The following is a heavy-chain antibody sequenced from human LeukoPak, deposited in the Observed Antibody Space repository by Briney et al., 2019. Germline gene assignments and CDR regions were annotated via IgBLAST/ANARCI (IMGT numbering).Heavy chain of an antibody. CDR2: IYYSGST. V-gene: IGHV4-59*01. J-gene: IGHJ4*02. D-gene: IGHD2-2*01. CDR3: ARVDCSSTSCYPYYFDY. Sequence: SETLSLTCAVYGGSFSGYYWSWIRQPPGKGLEWIGYIYYSGSTNYNPSLKSRVTISVDTSKNQFSLKLSSVTAADTAVYYCARVDCSSTSCYPYYFDYWGQGTLVTVSS. CDR1: GGSFSGYY.